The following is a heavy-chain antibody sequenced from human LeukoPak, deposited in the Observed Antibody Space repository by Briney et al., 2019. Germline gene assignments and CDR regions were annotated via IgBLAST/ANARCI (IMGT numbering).Heavy chain of an antibody. J-gene: IGHJ6*02. D-gene: IGHD5-18*01. CDR1: GYTFTSYY. CDR2: INPSGGRT. CDR3: ARMNSYGYYYYYGMAS. Sequence: ASVKVSCKASGYTFTSYYIHWVRQAPGQGLEWMGVINPSGGRTTYAQKFQGRVTMTRDTSTSTVYMELSSLRSDDTAVYYCARMNSYGYYYYYGMASGAKGPRSPSP. V-gene: IGHV1-46*01.